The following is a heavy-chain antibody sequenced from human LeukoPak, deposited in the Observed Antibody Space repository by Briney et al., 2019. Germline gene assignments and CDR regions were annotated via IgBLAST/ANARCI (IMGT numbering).Heavy chain of an antibody. D-gene: IGHD1-26*01. J-gene: IGHJ4*02. CDR2: IYHSGST. CDR1: GGSISSGGYS. V-gene: IGHV4-30-2*01. CDR3: ARGRKTTFLPGSYKPFDY. Sequence: PSQTLSLTCAVSGGSISSGGYSWSWIRQPPGKGLEWIGYIYHSGSTYYNPSLKSRVTISVDTSKNQFSLKLSSVTAADTAVYYCARGRKTTFLPGSYKPFDYWGQGTLVTVSS.